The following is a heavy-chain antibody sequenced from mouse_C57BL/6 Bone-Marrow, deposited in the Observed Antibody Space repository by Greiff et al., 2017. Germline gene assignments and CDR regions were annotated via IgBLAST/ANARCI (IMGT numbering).Heavy chain of an antibody. Sequence: EVKLQESGGGLVQPGGSLKLSCAASGFTFSDYYMYWVRQTPEKRLEWVAYISNGGGSTYYPDTVKGRFTISRDNAKHTLYLQMSRLKSEDTAMYYCARPGNYGPCWYWDFWGTGTTVTVSS. J-gene: IGHJ1*03. CDR3: ARPGNYGPCWYWDF. CDR1: GFTFSDYY. V-gene: IGHV5-12*01. D-gene: IGHD1-1*01. CDR2: ISNGGGST.